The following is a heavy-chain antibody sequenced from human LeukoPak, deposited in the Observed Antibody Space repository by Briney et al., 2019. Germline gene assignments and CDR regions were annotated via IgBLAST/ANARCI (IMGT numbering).Heavy chain of an antibody. Sequence: SETLSLTCTVSSGSINSYYWGWVRQPPGKGLEWIGRIYTTGATQYNPSLKSRVSISIYTSTNQFSLNLRPMNAAETAVYYCGRQGYTASYYFLDFWSQGTLVAVS. CDR2: IYTTGAT. CDR1: SGSINSYY. D-gene: IGHD1-26*01. V-gene: IGHV4-4*07. CDR3: GRQGYTASYYFLDF. J-gene: IGHJ4*02.